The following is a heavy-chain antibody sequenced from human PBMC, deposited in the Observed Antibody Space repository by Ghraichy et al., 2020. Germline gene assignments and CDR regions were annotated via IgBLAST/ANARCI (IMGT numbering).Heavy chain of an antibody. V-gene: IGHV1-18*01. CDR1: GYTFTSYG. CDR3: ARDNSQSRWLGRGDADAFDM. D-gene: IGHD2-21*01. Sequence: ASVKVSCKASGYTFTSYGISWVRQAPGQGLEWMGWISAYNGNTNYAQKLQGRVTMTTDTSTSTAYMELRSLRSDDTAVYYCARDNSQSRWLGRGDADAFDMWGQGKMVTVSS. J-gene: IGHJ3*02. CDR2: ISAYNGNT.